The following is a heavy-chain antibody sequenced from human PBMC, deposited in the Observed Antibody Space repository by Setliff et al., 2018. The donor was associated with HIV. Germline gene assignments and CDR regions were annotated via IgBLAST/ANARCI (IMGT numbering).Heavy chain of an antibody. Sequence: ASVKVSCKASGYSFTNYGISWVRQAPGQGLEWMGWISSYNDNTNYAPNLQGRVTMTTDTSTSTAYMELSSLKSEDTAVYYCARSFDILTGDLDYWGQGTLVTVSS. J-gene: IGHJ4*02. CDR2: ISSYNDNT. CDR1: GYSFTNYG. V-gene: IGHV1-18*01. D-gene: IGHD3-9*01. CDR3: ARSFDILTGDLDY.